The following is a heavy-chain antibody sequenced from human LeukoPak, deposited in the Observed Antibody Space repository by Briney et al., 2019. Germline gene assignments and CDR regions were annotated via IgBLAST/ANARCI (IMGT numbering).Heavy chain of an antibody. CDR1: GFTFSSYG. V-gene: IGHV3-30*03. Sequence: GRSLRLSCAASGFTFSSYGLHWVRQAPGKGLEWVAVISFDGSDKYYADSVKGRFTISRDNARNALDLQMNSLRAEDAAVYYCARSVMTGSTTRAFDMWGQGTMVTVSS. D-gene: IGHD2/OR15-2a*01. CDR3: ARSVMTGSTTRAFDM. CDR2: ISFDGSDK. J-gene: IGHJ3*02.